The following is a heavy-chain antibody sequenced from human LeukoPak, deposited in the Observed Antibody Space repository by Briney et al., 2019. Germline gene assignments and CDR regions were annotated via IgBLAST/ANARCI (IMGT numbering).Heavy chain of an antibody. CDR1: GFTFINYP. CDR3: AKDRNGSTGFSKN. CDR2: ISGNGGST. V-gene: IGHV3-23*01. J-gene: IGHJ1*01. D-gene: IGHD2-2*01. Sequence: GGSLTLTFAASGFTFINYPLTWVRQAPGKGLEWVSGISGNGGSTSYADSVKGRFTISRDNSKNTLYLQMNSLRAEDTAVYYCAKDRNGSTGFSKNRGQGTLVTVSS.